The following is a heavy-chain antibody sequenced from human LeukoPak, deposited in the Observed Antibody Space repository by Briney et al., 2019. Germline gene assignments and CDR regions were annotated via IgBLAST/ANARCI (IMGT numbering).Heavy chain of an antibody. CDR1: GYTFTSYD. J-gene: IGHJ4*02. V-gene: IGHV1-8*01. CDR3: ARGGYYGSGSYSDFDY. CDR2: MNPNSGNT. Sequence: ASVKVSCKASGYTFTSYDINWVRQATGQGLEWMGWMNPNSGNTGYMQKFQGRVTMTRNTSISTAYMELSSLTSEDTAVYYCARGGYYGSGSYSDFDYWGQGTLVTVSS. D-gene: IGHD3-10*01.